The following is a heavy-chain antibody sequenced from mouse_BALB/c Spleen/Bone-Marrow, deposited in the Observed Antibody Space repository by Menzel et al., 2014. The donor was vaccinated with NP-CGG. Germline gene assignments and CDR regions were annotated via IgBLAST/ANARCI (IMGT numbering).Heavy chain of an antibody. V-gene: IGHV5-17*02. CDR2: ISSGSNTI. CDR3: ARFGNYVTY. Sequence: VQLKESGGGVVQPGGSRKLSCAASGFAFSSFGMHWVRQAPEKGLEWVAHISSGSNTIYYADTVKGRFTISRVNPKNTLFLQMTSLRSEDTAMYYCARFGNYVTYWGQGTLVTVSA. J-gene: IGHJ3*01. CDR1: GFAFSSFG. D-gene: IGHD2-1*01.